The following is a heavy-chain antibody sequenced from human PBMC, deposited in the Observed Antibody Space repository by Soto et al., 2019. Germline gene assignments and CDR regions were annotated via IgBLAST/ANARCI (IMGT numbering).Heavy chain of an antibody. J-gene: IGHJ6*02. CDR2: ISYDGSNK. CDR1: GFTFSSYA. D-gene: IGHD6-6*01. V-gene: IGHV3-30-3*01. Sequence: GGSLRLSCAASGFTFSSYAMHWVRQAPGKGLEWVAVISYDGSNKYYADSVKGRFTISRDNSKNTLYLQMKSLRAEDTAVYYCPRVFSRAIAARTTNHYYYYCGMDVCGQGPTVTVSS. CDR3: PRVFSRAIAARTTNHYYYYCGMDV.